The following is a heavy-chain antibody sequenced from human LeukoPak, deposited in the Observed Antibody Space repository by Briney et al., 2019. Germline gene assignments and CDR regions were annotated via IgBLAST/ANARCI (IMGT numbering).Heavy chain of an antibody. CDR3: ASGGTAVVMALTYYFDN. Sequence: SETLSLTCALSGYSLSSGYYWGWIRQPPGKGLEWIGSIYHTGSTYYNPSLQSRVTISLDSPKNQFSLKLTSVTAADTAVYYCASGGTAVVMALTYYFDNWGQGTPVTVSS. D-gene: IGHD3-22*01. V-gene: IGHV4-38-2*01. CDR2: IYHTGST. CDR1: GYSLSSGYY. J-gene: IGHJ4*02.